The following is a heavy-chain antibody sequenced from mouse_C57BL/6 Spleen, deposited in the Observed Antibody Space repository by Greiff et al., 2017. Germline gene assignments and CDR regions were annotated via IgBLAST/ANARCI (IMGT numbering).Heavy chain of an antibody. CDR3: ARASATVVATDWFAY. CDR1: GFTFSSYA. D-gene: IGHD1-1*01. J-gene: IGHJ3*01. CDR2: ISDGGSYT. Sequence: EVQLVESGGGLVKPGGSLKLSCAASGFTFSSYAMSWVRQTPEKRLEWVATISDGGSYTYYPDNVKGRFTISRDNAKNNLYLQMSHLKSEDTAMYYCARASATVVATDWFAYWGQGTLGTVSA. V-gene: IGHV5-4*01.